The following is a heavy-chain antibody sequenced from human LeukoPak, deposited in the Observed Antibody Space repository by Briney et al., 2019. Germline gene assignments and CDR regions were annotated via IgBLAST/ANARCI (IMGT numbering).Heavy chain of an antibody. CDR2: IIPIFGTA. Sequence: SVKVSCTASRHIFTVDSIHWVRQAPGQGLEWMGGIIPIFGTANYAQKFQGRVTITTDESTSTAYMELSSLRSEDTAVYYCARARSPSSGYLLRDHNWFDPWGQGTLVTVSS. CDR1: RHIFTVDS. CDR3: ARARSPSSGYLLRDHNWFDP. D-gene: IGHD3-22*01. V-gene: IGHV1-69*05. J-gene: IGHJ5*02.